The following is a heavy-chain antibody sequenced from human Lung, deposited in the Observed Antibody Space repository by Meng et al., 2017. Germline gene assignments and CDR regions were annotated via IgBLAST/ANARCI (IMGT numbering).Heavy chain of an antibody. J-gene: IGHJ5*02. Sequence: QVQLGQSGAEGKNPGASVKVSCRTYGYPFTQDAVHWVRQAPGQRLEWMGWMYTNNGNTKSSQKFQGRVTMTRDTSASTAYMELSSLRSEDTAVYYCARGDYGGWPDPWGQGTLVTVSS. D-gene: IGHD4-17*01. CDR1: GYPFTQDA. CDR3: ARGDYGGWPDP. V-gene: IGHV1-3*04. CDR2: MYTNNGNT.